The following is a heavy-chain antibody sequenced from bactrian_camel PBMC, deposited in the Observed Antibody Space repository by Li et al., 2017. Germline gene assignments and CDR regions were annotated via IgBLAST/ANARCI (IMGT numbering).Heavy chain of an antibody. D-gene: IGHD5*01. CDR1: AYILEQCG. J-gene: IGHJ4*01. V-gene: IGHV3S53*01. CDR2: VESDSNT. Sequence: QVQLEESGGGSVQAGGSLKLTCAGSAYILEQCGMGWYRQAPGKERELVARVESDSNTRYSDSVKGRFVVSQNNAENTLYLQMHNLKTEDTAVYYCQAGKWIGYCKDYWGQGTQVTVS. CDR3: QAGKWIGYCKDY.